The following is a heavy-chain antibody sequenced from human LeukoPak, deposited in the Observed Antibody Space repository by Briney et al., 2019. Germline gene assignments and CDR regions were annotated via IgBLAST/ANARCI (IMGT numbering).Heavy chain of an antibody. J-gene: IGHJ4*02. D-gene: IGHD5-12*01. CDR2: MNPNSGNT. CDR3: AGGPPIVATQRPYYFDY. Sequence: ASVKVSCKASGYTFTSYDINWVRQATGQGLEWMGCMNPNSGNTGYAQKFQGRVTMTRNTSISTAYMELSSLRSEDTAVYYCAGGPPIVATQRPYYFDYWGQGTLVTVSS. V-gene: IGHV1-8*01. CDR1: GYTFTSYD.